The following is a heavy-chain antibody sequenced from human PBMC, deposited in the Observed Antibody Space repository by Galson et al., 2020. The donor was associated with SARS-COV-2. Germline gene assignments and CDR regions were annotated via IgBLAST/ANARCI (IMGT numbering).Heavy chain of an antibody. V-gene: IGHV4-59*01. CDR1: GGSINIYY. D-gene: IGHD3-10*01. CDR3: ARLPVVRGVDY. Sequence: ASETLSLTCTVSGGSINIYYWSWIRQPPGKGLEWIGYLYYGGKTNYNPSLKSRVTISVDTSTSQFSLTLSSVTAADTAMYYCARLPVVRGVDYWGQGIPVTVSS. CDR2: LYYGGKT. J-gene: IGHJ4*02.